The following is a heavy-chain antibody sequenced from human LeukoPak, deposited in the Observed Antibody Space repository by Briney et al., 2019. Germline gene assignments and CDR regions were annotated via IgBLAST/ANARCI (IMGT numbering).Heavy chain of an antibody. D-gene: IGHD5-18*01. CDR2: IYYSGNT. CDR1: GDSISTTAYY. J-gene: IGHJ4*02. V-gene: IGHV4-39*01. Sequence: PSETLSLTCSVSGDSISTTAYYWAWIRQPPGKGLEWIGNIYYSGNTFHSPSLRSRVTISVDTSKNQFSLKLTSATAADTAVYYCSRLQYTYGSEFDHWGQGTLVTVSS. CDR3: SRLQYTYGSEFDH.